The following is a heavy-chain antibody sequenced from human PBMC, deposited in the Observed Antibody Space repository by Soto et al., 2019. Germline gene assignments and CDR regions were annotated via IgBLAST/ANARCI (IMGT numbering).Heavy chain of an antibody. D-gene: IGHD4-4*01. CDR2: FDPEVDET. J-gene: IGHJ5*02. CDR1: GYTLPELS. CDR3: ARDQPPSYSNYVGWFDP. Sequence: ASVKVSCKVSGYTLPELSIHWVRQTPGKGLEWMGGFDPEVDETIYAQKFQGRVTITADESTSTAYMELSSLRSEDTAVYYCARDQPPSYSNYVGWFDPWGQGTLVTVSS. V-gene: IGHV1-24*01.